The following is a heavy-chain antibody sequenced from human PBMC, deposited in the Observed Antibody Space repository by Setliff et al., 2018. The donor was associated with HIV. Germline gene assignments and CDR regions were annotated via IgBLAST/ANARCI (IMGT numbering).Heavy chain of an antibody. Sequence: GSGPTLVNPTETLTLTCTFSGFSLSTSGLSVGWIRQPPGKALEWLARIDWDDDKHYSTSLKTRLAISHDTSKNQVALTMTNVDPVDTATYFCARAGPSSGYQYWGQGTLVTVSS. D-gene: IGHD6-19*01. V-gene: IGHV2-70*11. CDR3: ARAGPSSGYQY. CDR1: GFSLSTSGLS. CDR2: IDWDDDK. J-gene: IGHJ4*02.